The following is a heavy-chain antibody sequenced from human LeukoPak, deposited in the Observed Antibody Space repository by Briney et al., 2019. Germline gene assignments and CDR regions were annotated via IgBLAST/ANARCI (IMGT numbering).Heavy chain of an antibody. Sequence: GGSLRLSCAASGLTVSSSYMSWVRQTPGKGLEWVSVIFRSGSTYYADSVMGRFTISRDNSKNTVYLQMNSLRAEDTAVYYCARDYYGTTGYLAYWGQGTLDTVSP. V-gene: IGHV3-66*01. CDR1: GLTVSSSY. J-gene: IGHJ4*02. D-gene: IGHD3-22*01. CDR2: IFRSGST. CDR3: ARDYYGTTGYLAY.